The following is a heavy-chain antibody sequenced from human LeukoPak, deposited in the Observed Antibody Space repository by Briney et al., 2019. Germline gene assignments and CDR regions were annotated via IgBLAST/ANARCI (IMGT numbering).Heavy chain of an antibody. Sequence: GGSLRLSCAASGFTFSSYAMSWVRQAPGKGLEWVAVISYDGSNKYYADSVKGRFTISRDNSKNTLYLQMNSLRAEDTAVYYCAKDLGFVVVPWGQLLPPENDAFDIWGQGTMVTVSS. J-gene: IGHJ3*02. CDR3: AKDLGFVVVPWGQLLPPENDAFDI. CDR1: GFTFSSYA. V-gene: IGHV3-30*18. D-gene: IGHD2-2*01. CDR2: ISYDGSNK.